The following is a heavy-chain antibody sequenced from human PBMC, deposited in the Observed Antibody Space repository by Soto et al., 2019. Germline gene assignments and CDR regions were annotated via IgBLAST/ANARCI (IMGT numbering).Heavy chain of an antibody. Sequence: GGSLRLSCAASGFTCSSYGMHWVRQAPGKGLEWVAVISYDGSNKYYADSVKGRFTISRDNSKNTLYLQMNSLRAEDTAVYYCAKDVGGDFDYWGQGTLVTVSS. CDR2: ISYDGSNK. V-gene: IGHV3-30*18. D-gene: IGHD3-3*01. CDR1: GFTCSSYG. CDR3: AKDVGGDFDY. J-gene: IGHJ4*02.